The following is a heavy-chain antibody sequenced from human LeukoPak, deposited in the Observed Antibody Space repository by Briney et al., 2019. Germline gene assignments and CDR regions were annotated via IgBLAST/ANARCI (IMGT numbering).Heavy chain of an antibody. CDR1: GFTFSSYW. CDR3: AREGVLVAGRRHLDY. Sequence: GGSLRLSCAASGFTFSSYWMSWVRQALGKGLEWVANIKQDESEKYYVDSVKGRFTISRDNAKNSLYLQMNSLRAEDTAVYYCAREGVLVAGRRHLDYWGQGTLVTVSS. D-gene: IGHD6-19*01. CDR2: IKQDESEK. V-gene: IGHV3-7*01. J-gene: IGHJ4*02.